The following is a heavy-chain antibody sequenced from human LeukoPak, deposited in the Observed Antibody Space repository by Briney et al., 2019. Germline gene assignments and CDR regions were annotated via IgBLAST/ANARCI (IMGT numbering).Heavy chain of an antibody. CDR2: IYSGGST. V-gene: IGHV3-53*01. CDR3: AREVATSPNFDY. D-gene: IGHD5-12*01. CDR1: GFTFSSYG. Sequence: PGGSLRLSCAASGFTFSSYGMSWVRQAPGKGLEWVSVIYSGGSTYYADSVKGRFTISRDNSKNTLYLQMNSLRAEDTAVYYCAREVATSPNFDYWGQGTLVTVSS. J-gene: IGHJ4*02.